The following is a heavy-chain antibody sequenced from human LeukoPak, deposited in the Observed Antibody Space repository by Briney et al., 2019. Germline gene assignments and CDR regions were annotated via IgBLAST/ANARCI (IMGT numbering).Heavy chain of an antibody. V-gene: IGHV3-74*01. J-gene: IGHJ4*02. CDR2: INIDERIT. CDR1: GFSFSTQR. Sequence: GGSLRLSCAASGFSFSTQRMHWVRQAPGKGLVWVSYINIDERITGYADSVKGRFTISRDNAKNTLYLQMNSLRAEDTAVYYCAKGSSSGWRLGRNDYWGQGTLVTVSS. CDR3: AKGSSSGWRLGRNDY. D-gene: IGHD6-19*01.